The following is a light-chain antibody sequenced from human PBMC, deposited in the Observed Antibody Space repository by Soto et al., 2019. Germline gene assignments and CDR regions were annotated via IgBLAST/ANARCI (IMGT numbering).Light chain of an antibody. CDR1: SSNIGAGYD. CDR2: GNS. V-gene: IGLV1-40*01. J-gene: IGLJ2*01. CDR3: QSYDSSLSAVV. Sequence: QSVLTQPPSVSGAPGQRVTISCTGSSSNIGAGYDVPWYQQLPGTAPKHLIYGNSNRPLGVPDRLSGPKSGTSASLAITGLQAEDEADYYCQSYDSSLSAVVFGGGTKLTVL.